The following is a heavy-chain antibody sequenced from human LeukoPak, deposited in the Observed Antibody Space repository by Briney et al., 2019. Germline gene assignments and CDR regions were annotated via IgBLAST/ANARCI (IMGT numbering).Heavy chain of an antibody. Sequence: GGSLRLSCAASGFNVSSNYMTWIRQAPGKGLEWVSLIYGGDAAYYAESVRGGFMISRDNLKNTLFLQMNSLRAEDTAVYYCVTSTGQQFIPYDYWGQGTHVTVSS. V-gene: IGHV3-53*05. CDR2: IYGGDAA. D-gene: IGHD6-13*01. J-gene: IGHJ4*02. CDR1: GFNVSSNY. CDR3: VTSTGQQFIPYDY.